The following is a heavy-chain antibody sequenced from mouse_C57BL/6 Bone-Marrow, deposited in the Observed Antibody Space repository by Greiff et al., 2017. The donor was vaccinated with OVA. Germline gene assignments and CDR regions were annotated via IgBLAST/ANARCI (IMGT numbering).Heavy chain of an antibody. CDR1: GYSLTTFGMR. D-gene: IGHD1-3*01. CDR2: ICWDDAK. Sequence: QVTLKVSGPGLLQPSQTLSLTCSFSGYSLTTFGMRVGWLRQPSGKGLEWLAHICWDDAKYNNTFLKSRLSISKDTSKNQVCLKNANVETADTATYYCARIGAGSSSSYYYAMDYWGQGTSVTVSS. J-gene: IGHJ4*01. V-gene: IGHV8-8*01. CDR3: ARIGAGSSSSYYYAMDY.